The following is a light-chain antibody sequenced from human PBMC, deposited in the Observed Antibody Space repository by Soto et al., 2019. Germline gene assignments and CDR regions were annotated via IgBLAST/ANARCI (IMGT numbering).Light chain of an antibody. CDR3: QHYYKWPLT. CDR1: QNINSD. V-gene: IGKV3-15*01. Sequence: EIVMTQSPATLSVSPGERATLSCRASQNINSDLAWYQQKPGQAPRLLIYGPSTRAAAFPARFSGSGSGTDFALTITSLQSEDSAVYYCQHYYKWPLTFGGGTKVEIK. CDR2: GPS. J-gene: IGKJ4*01.